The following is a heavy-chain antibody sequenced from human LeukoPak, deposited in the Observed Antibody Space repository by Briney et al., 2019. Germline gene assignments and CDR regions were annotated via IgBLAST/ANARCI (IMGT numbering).Heavy chain of an antibody. CDR3: ARPYCSSTSCLDFDP. CDR2: MNPNSGNT. V-gene: IGHV1-8*01. CDR1: GYTFTSYD. J-gene: IGHJ5*02. Sequence: VKVSCQPSGYTFTSYDINGVRQATGQGLERMGWMNPNSGNTGYAQKFQGRVTMTRNTSISTAYMELSSLRSEDTAVYYCARPYCSSTSCLDFDPWGQGTLVTVSS. D-gene: IGHD2-2*01.